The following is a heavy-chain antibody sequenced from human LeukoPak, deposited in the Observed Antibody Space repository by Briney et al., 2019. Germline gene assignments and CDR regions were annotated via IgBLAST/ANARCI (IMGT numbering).Heavy chain of an antibody. CDR3: ARSPLQFDYFDY. CDR1: GYTFTSYY. Sequence: ASVKVSCKASGYTFTSYYMHWVRQAPGQGLEWMGIINASGGSTSYAQKFQGRVTMTRDTSTSTVYMELSSLRSEDTAVYYCARSPLQFDYFDYWGQGTLVTVSS. J-gene: IGHJ4*02. CDR2: INASGGST. V-gene: IGHV1-46*01. D-gene: IGHD5-24*01.